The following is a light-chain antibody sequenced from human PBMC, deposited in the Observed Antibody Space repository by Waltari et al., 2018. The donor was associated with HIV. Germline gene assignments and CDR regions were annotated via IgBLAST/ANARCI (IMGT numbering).Light chain of an antibody. Sequence: DIVMTQSPDSLAVSLGERATIDCKSSQSVLYNSNNKNYLAWYQHKPGQSPNLLIYWASTRESGVPDRFSGSGSVTDFTLTISSLQAEDVAVYYCQQYYSVPLTFGGGTKVEIK. V-gene: IGKV4-1*01. CDR3: QQYYSVPLT. CDR2: WAS. CDR1: QSVLYNSNNKNY. J-gene: IGKJ4*01.